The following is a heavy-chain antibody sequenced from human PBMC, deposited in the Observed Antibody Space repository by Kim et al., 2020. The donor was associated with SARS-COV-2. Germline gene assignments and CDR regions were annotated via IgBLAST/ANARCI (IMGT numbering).Heavy chain of an antibody. J-gene: IGHJ4*02. D-gene: IGHD6-13*01. CDR1: GGSISSGSYY. Sequence: SETLSLTCTVSGGSISSGSYYWSWIRQPAGKGLEWIGRIYTSGSTNYNPSLKSRVTISVDTSKNQFSLKLSSVTAADTAVYYCARIAAGTGSGRSGAADGRWGRVDYWGQGTLVTVSS. CDR2: IYTSGST. V-gene: IGHV4-61*02. CDR3: ARIAAGTGSGRSGAADGRWGRVDY.